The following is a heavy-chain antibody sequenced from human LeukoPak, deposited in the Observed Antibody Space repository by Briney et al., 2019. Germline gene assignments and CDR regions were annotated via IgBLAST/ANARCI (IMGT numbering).Heavy chain of an antibody. CDR1: GGSISSASYY. CDR2: IYTSGST. Sequence: SQTLSLTCTASGGSISSASYYWSWIRQPAGKGLEWIGRIYTSGSTNYNPSPKSRVTISVDTSKNQFSLKLSSVTAADTAVYYCAMRERLAAAFDYWGQGTLVTVSS. V-gene: IGHV4-61*02. J-gene: IGHJ4*02. D-gene: IGHD6-13*01. CDR3: AMRERLAAAFDY.